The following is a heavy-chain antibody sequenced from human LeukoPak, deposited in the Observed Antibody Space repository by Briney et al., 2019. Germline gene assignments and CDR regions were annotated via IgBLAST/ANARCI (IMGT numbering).Heavy chain of an antibody. CDR1: GGSFSGYY. D-gene: IGHD5-24*01. J-gene: IGHJ4*02. Sequence: TASETLSLTCAVYGGSFSGYYWSWIRQPPGKGLEWIGEINHSGSTNYYPSLKSRVTISVDTSKNQFSLKLSSVTAADTAVYYCARGIRWLQLWGTGGGLDYWGQGTLVTVSS. CDR3: ARGIRWLQLWGTGGGLDY. CDR2: INHSGST. V-gene: IGHV4-34*01.